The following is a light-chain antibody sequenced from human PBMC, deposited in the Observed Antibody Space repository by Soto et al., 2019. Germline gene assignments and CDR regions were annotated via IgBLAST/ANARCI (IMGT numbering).Light chain of an antibody. V-gene: IGLV2-14*01. Sequence: HLASGPGSPRRSITISCTGTSSDVGGYNYVSWYQQHPGKAPKFMIYDVSNRPSGVSNRFSGSKSGNTASLTISGLQAEDEADYYCCSYTTSNTRQIVFGTGTKVTVL. J-gene: IGLJ1*01. CDR3: CSYTTSNTRQIV. CDR2: DVS. CDR1: SSDVGGYNY.